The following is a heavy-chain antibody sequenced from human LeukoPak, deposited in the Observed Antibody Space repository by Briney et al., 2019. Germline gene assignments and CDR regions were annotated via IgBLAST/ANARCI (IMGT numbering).Heavy chain of an antibody. V-gene: IGHV3-21*01. D-gene: IGHD3-10*01. Sequence: RAGGSLRLSCAASGFTFNSYEMNWVRQAPGKGLEWVSSITSSSSHIYHADSVKGRFTISRDNAKNSLYLQMNSLRAEDTAVYYCARGYGSGLFDYWGQGTLVTVSS. CDR3: ARGYGSGLFDY. J-gene: IGHJ4*02. CDR1: GFTFNSYE. CDR2: ITSSSSHI.